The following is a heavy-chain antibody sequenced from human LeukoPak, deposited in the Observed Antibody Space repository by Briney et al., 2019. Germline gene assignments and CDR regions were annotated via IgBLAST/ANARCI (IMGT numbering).Heavy chain of an antibody. V-gene: IGHV4-4*02. D-gene: IGHD1-26*01. CDR3: AREVGRGLLDY. CDR1: GGSINSSNR. CDR2: IYHSGST. Sequence: SGTLSLTCAVSGGSINSSNRWSWVRQPPGKGLEWIGEIYHSGSTKYNPSLKSRVTISVDKSKNQFSLKLSSVTAADTAVYYCAREVGRGLLDYWGQGTLVTVSS. J-gene: IGHJ4*02.